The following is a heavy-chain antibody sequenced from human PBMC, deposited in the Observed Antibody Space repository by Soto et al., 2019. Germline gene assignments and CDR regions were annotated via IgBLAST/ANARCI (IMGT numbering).Heavy chain of an antibody. D-gene: IGHD6-13*01. V-gene: IGHV5-51*01. CDR3: ARRLPRPRAGTYNWFDP. CDR1: GYSFTSYW. J-gene: IGHJ5*02. Sequence: PGESLKISCKGSGYSFTSYWIGWVRQMPGKGLEWMGIIYPGDSDTRYSPSFQGQVTISADKSISTAYLQWSSLKASDTAMYYCARRLPRPRAGTYNWFDPWGQGTLVTVSS. CDR2: IYPGDSDT.